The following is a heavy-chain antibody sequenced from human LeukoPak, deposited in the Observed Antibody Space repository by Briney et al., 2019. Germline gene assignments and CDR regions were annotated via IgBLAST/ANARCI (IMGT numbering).Heavy chain of an antibody. Sequence: GRSLRLSCAASGFTFDDYAMHWVRQAPGKGLEWVSGISWNSGSIGYADSVKGRFTISRDNAKNSLYLQMNSLRAEDTAVYYCARAVAVAGTPNAFDIWGQGTMVTVSS. CDR1: GFTFDDYA. CDR2: ISWNSGSI. V-gene: IGHV3-9*01. J-gene: IGHJ3*02. D-gene: IGHD6-19*01. CDR3: ARAVAVAGTPNAFDI.